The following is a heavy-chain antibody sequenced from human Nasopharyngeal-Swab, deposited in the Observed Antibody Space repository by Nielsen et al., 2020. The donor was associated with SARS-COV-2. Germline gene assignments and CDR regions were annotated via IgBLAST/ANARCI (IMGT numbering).Heavy chain of an antibody. CDR3: APFWSGYYDYYYGMDV. V-gene: IGHV3-11*01. J-gene: IGHJ6*02. D-gene: IGHD3-3*01. CDR1: GFTFSDYY. Sequence: GASLTISCAASGFTFSDYYMSWIRQAPGKGLEWVSYISSSGSTIYYADSVKGRFTISRDNAKNSLYLQMNSLRAEDTAVYYCAPFWSGYYDYYYGMDVWGQGTTVTVSS. CDR2: ISSSGSTI.